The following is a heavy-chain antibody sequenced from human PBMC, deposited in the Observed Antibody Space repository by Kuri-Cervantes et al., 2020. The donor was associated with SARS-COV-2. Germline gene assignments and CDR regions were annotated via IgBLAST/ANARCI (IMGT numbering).Heavy chain of an antibody. CDR1: GGSLINTDRY. D-gene: IGHD3-16*01. CDR3: ARVENFRGTNKYYPFFHY. J-gene: IGHJ4*02. CDR2: FYDSGGT. V-gene: IGHV4-30-4*01. Sequence: SETLSLTCTVSGGSLINTDRYWTWILQPPGKGLEWIGHFYDSGGTFYNPSLQSRILMSIDTSKNQFSLKLRSVTAADTAFYYCARVENFRGTNKYYPFFHYWGQGTPVTVSS.